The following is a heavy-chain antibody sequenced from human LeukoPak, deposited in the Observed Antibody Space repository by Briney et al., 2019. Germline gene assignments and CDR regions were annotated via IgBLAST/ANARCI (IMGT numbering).Heavy chain of an antibody. J-gene: IGHJ4*02. CDR1: GGSISSGGYS. V-gene: IGHV4-30-2*01. D-gene: IGHD3-3*01. Sequence: PSQTLSLTCAVSGGSISSGGYSWSWIRQPPGKGLEWIGYIYHSGSTYYNPSLKSRVTISVDRSKNQFSLKPSSVTAADTAVYYCARAYDFHVDYWGQGTLVTVSS. CDR2: IYHSGST. CDR3: ARAYDFHVDY.